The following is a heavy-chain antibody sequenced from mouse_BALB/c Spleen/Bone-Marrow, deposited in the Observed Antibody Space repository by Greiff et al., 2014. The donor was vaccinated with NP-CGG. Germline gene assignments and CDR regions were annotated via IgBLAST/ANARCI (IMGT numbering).Heavy chain of an antibody. Sequence: EVHLVESGGGLVQPGESLKLSCESYEYEFPSHDMSWVRKTPEKRLELVAAINSDGGITNYADTMERRVTISRDNTKKTLYLQMSSLRSEDTAVYYCARHGFYYAMDYWGQGTSVTVSS. CDR3: ARHGFYYAMDY. CDR2: INSDGGIT. J-gene: IGHJ4*01. CDR1: EYEFPSHD. V-gene: IGHV5-2*01.